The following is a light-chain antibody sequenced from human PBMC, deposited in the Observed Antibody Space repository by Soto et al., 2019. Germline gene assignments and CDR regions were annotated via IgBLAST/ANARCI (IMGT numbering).Light chain of an antibody. CDR2: DAF. CDR1: RSIGTS. CDR3: QQRASWPPFT. V-gene: IGKV3-11*01. J-gene: IGKJ4*01. Sequence: EVVLTQSPATLSLSPGESATLSCRASRSIGTSLAWYQHSPGQPPRLLIYDAFNRATGIPARFSGGGSGTDFTLTITSREPEDFAVYYCQQRASWPPFTFGGGTKVDIK.